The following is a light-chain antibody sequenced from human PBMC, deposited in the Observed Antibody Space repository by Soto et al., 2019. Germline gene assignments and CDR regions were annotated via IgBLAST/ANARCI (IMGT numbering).Light chain of an antibody. CDR2: EDS. Sequence: QSALTQPASVSGSPGQSIAISCTGTSSDVGSYSLVSWYQQHPDKAPKLIIYEDSRRPAGVSDRFSASKSGNTASLTISGLQAEDEADFYCCSYAGSGTVIFGGGTKVTVL. V-gene: IGLV2-23*01. CDR3: CSYAGSGTVI. CDR1: SSDVGSYSL. J-gene: IGLJ2*01.